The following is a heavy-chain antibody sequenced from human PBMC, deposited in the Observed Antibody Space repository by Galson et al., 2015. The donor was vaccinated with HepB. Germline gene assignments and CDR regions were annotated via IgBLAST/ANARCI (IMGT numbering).Heavy chain of an antibody. J-gene: IGHJ6*04. V-gene: IGHV1-18*04. CDR3: ARRGRELNMDV. CDR1: GYTFSNYG. D-gene: IGHD3-10*01. Sequence: SVKVSCKASGYTFSNYGFSWVRQAPGQGLEWMGWISAYNGQTKYSQNFQGRVTMTTDTSTNTAYMELRTLRSDDAAVYFCARRGRELNMDVWGKGTTVTVAS. CDR2: ISAYNGQT.